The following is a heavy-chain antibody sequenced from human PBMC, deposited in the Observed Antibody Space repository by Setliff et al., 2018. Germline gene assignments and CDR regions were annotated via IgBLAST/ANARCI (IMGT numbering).Heavy chain of an antibody. Sequence: ETLSLTCTVSGYSISSGYYWGWIRQPPGKVLEWIGTIYYSGSTYYNPSLKSRITISVDTSKNQFSLEVNSVTATDTAVYFCARGRGFRTPAFNYWGQGTLVTSPQ. CDR1: GYSISSGYY. D-gene: IGHD3-10*01. J-gene: IGHJ4*02. V-gene: IGHV4-38-2*02. CDR2: IYYSGST. CDR3: ARGRGFRTPAFNY.